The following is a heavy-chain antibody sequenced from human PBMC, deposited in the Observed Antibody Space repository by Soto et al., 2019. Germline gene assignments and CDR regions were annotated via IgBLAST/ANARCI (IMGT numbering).Heavy chain of an antibody. CDR2: IDPSDSYT. CDR1: GYSFTTYW. CDR3: ARRFDSLSLGLEEDYYYYGMDV. D-gene: IGHD3-16*01. Sequence: GESLKISCKGSGYSFTTYWINWVRQMPGKGLEWMGRIDPSDSYTNYSPSFEGHVTISADKSITTAYLQWSSLKASDTAIYYCARRFDSLSLGLEEDYYYYGMDVWGQGTLVTVSS. J-gene: IGHJ6*02. V-gene: IGHV5-10-1*01.